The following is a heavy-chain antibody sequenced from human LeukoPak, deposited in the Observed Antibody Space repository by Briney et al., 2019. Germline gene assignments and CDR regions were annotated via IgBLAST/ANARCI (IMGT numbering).Heavy chain of an antibody. CDR1: GYTFTGYY. V-gene: IGHV1-2*02. Sequence: GASVKVSCKASGYTFTGYYMHWVRQAPGQGLEWMGWINPNSGGTNYAQKFQGRVTMTRDTSISTAYMELSRLRSDDTAVYYCARVKTHRIAAAGQALDAFDIWGQGTMVTVSS. CDR2: INPNSGGT. D-gene: IGHD6-13*01. CDR3: ARVKTHRIAAAGQALDAFDI. J-gene: IGHJ3*02.